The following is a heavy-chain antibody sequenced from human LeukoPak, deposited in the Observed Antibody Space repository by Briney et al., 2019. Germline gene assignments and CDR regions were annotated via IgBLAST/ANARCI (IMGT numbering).Heavy chain of an antibody. J-gene: IGHJ1*01. CDR3: ARRLLGYCSGGSCYSWYFQH. D-gene: IGHD2-15*01. CDR1: GGSFSGYY. CDR2: INHSGST. Sequence: SETLSLTCAVYGGSFSGYYWSWIRQPPGKGLEWIGEINHSGSTNYNPSLKSRVTISVDTSKNQFSLKLSSVTAADTAMYYCARRLLGYCSGGSCYSWYFQHWGQGTLVTVSS. V-gene: IGHV4-34*01.